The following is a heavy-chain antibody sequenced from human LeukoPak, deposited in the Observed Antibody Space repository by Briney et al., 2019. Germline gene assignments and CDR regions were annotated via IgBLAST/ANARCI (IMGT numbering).Heavy chain of an antibody. Sequence: GASVKISCKASGYTFTSYGISWVRQAPGQGLEWMGGIIPIFGTANYAQKFQGRVTITTDESTSTAYMELSSLRSEDTAEYYCAREDTAMVTPNWFDPWGQGTLVTVSS. D-gene: IGHD5-18*01. CDR1: GYTFTSYG. V-gene: IGHV1-69*05. J-gene: IGHJ5*02. CDR3: AREDTAMVTPNWFDP. CDR2: IIPIFGTA.